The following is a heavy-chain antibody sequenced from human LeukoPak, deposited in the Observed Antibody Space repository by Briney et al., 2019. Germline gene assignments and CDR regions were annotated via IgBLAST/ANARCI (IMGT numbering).Heavy chain of an antibody. CDR3: AADPSSSPGAD. Sequence: SVKVSCKASGFTFTSSAVQWVRQARGQRLEWIGWIVVGSGNTNYAQKFQERVTITRDMSTSTAYMELGSLRSEDTAVYYCAADPSSSPGADWGQGTLVTVSS. V-gene: IGHV1-58*01. CDR2: IVVGSGNT. J-gene: IGHJ4*02. CDR1: GFTFTSSA. D-gene: IGHD6-6*01.